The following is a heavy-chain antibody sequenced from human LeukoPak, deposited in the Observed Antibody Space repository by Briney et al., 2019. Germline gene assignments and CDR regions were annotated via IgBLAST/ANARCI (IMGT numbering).Heavy chain of an antibody. Sequence: PGGSLRLSCSASRFTFSSSAMYWLRQAPGKGLEYVSAFSSDGSSTFYADSVKGRFTISRDNSKNMLYLQMSSLRADDTAVYYCVKTLKYYGSGRGLFDSWGQGILVTVSS. J-gene: IGHJ4*02. CDR2: FSSDGSST. CDR3: VKTLKYYGSGRGLFDS. D-gene: IGHD3-10*01. V-gene: IGHV3-64D*06. CDR1: RFTFSSSA.